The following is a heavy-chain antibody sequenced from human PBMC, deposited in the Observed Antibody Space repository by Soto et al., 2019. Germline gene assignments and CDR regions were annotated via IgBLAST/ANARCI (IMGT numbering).Heavy chain of an antibody. CDR2: INPNSGGT. D-gene: IGHD3-10*01. Sequence: ASVKVSCKDSGYTFTGYYMHWVRQAPGQGLEWMGWINPNSGGTNYAQKFQGRVTMTRDTSISTAYMELSRLRSDDTAVYYCARGSIYPRYYGMDLWGQGTTVTVSS. V-gene: IGHV1-2*02. J-gene: IGHJ6*02. CDR3: ARGSIYPRYYGMDL. CDR1: GYTFTGYY.